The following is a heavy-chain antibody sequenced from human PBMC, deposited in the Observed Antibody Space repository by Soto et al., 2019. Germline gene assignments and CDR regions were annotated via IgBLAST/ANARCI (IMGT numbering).Heavy chain of an antibody. CDR1: GGSISSSSYY. CDR3: ARHDWDGDQTGGFDP. CDR2: IYYSGST. D-gene: IGHD3-9*01. J-gene: IGHJ5*02. Sequence: SETLSLTCTVSGGSISSSSYYWGWIRQPPGKGLEWIGSIYYSGSTYYNPSLKSRVTISVDTSKNQFSLKLSSVTAADTAVYYFARHDWDGDQTGGFDPWGQGSLVTVSS. V-gene: IGHV4-39*01.